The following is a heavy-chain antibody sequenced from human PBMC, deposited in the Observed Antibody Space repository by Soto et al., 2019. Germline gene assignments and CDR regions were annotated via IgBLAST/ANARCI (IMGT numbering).Heavy chain of an antibody. CDR2: ISGSGGST. CDR1: GFTFSSYA. D-gene: IGHD3-3*01. V-gene: IGHV3-23*01. J-gene: IGHJ5*02. Sequence: TGGSLRLSCAASGFTFSSYAMSWVRQAPGKGLEWVSAISGSGGSTYYADSVKGRFTISRDNSKNTLYLQMNSLRAEDTAVYYCAKENQGSGFPNWFDPWGQGTLVTVSS. CDR3: AKENQGSGFPNWFDP.